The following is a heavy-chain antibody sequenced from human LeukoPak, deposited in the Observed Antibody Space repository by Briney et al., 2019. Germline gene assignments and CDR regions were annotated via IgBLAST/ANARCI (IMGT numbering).Heavy chain of an antibody. CDR2: IYSGGST. V-gene: IGHV3-53*01. J-gene: IGHJ6*03. CDR3: ARVKAGYYYYMDV. CDR1: GFTVSSNY. D-gene: IGHD3-10*01. Sequence: PGGSLRLSCAASGFTVSSNYMSWVRQAPGKGQEWVSVIYSGGSTYYADSVKGRFTISRDNSKNTLYLQMNSLRAEDSAVYYCARVKAGYYYYMDVWGKGTTVTVSS.